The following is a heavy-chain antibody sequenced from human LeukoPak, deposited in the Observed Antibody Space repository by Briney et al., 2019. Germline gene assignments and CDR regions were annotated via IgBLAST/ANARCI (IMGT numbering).Heavy chain of an antibody. D-gene: IGHD5-18*01. CDR1: GFTFSSYA. CDR2: ISYDGSNK. Sequence: GRSLRLSCAASGFTFSSYAMHWVRQAPGKGLEWVAVISYDGSNKYYADSVKGRFTISRDNSKNTLYPQMNSLRAEDTAVYYCARGADTAMGAAFDTWGQGTMVTVSS. J-gene: IGHJ3*02. V-gene: IGHV3-30*04. CDR3: ARGADTAMGAAFDT.